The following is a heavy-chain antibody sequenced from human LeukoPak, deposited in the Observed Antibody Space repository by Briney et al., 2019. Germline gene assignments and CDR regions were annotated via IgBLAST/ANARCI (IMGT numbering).Heavy chain of an antibody. D-gene: IGHD6-19*01. CDR3: ARQAGGYSSGWYQFHFDY. CDR2: INTYNGNT. J-gene: IGHJ4*02. V-gene: IGHV1-18*04. CDR1: SYIFTTYG. Sequence: GASVKVSCKASSYIFTTYGISWVRQAPGQGLEWMGWINTYNGNTNYAQKLQGRVTMTTDTSTSTDYMDLRSLRSDDTAVYYCARQAGGYSSGWYQFHFDYWGQGTLVTVSS.